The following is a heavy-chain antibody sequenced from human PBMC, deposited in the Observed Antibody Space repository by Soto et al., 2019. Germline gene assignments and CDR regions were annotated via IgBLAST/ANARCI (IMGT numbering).Heavy chain of an antibody. J-gene: IGHJ6*03. D-gene: IGHD1-1*01. Sequence: GGSLRLSXAASGFTFSGSAMHWVRQASGKGLEWVGRXRSKATSYATAYAASVKGRFTISRDDSKNTAYLQMNSLKTEETAVYYCTVPPGTRPGYYYYYMDVWGKGTTVTVSS. CDR3: TVPPGTRPGYYYYYMDV. CDR1: GFTFSGSA. V-gene: IGHV3-73*01. CDR2: XRSKATSYAT.